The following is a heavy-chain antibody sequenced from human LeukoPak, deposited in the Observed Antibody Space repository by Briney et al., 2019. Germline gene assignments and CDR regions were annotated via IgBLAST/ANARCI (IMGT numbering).Heavy chain of an antibody. V-gene: IGHV3-48*01. CDR3: ARTYCTNGVCNRKAFDI. J-gene: IGHJ3*02. D-gene: IGHD2-8*01. CDR2: ITSSSTTT. Sequence: GGSLRLSCAASGFTFSSNSMNWVRQAPGKGLELGSYITSSSTTTYYADSVKGRFITSRDNAKNSLYLQMNSLRAEDTAVYYCARTYCTNGVCNRKAFDIWGQRTMVTVSS. CDR1: GFTFSSNS.